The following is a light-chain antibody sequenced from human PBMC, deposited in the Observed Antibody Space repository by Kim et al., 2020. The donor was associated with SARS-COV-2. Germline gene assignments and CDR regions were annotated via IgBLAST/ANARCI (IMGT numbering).Light chain of an antibody. Sequence: VLTQSPGSLSSSPGDRATISCRASQSVGSNSLAWYQQKPGHAPGLLFSGASSMVTGIPDRFSGSGSATDFTLTISRLEPDDFAVYYCQQYGSSPWTFVQGTKV. J-gene: IGKJ1*01. CDR1: QSVGSNS. V-gene: IGKV3-20*01. CDR2: GAS. CDR3: QQYGSSPWT.